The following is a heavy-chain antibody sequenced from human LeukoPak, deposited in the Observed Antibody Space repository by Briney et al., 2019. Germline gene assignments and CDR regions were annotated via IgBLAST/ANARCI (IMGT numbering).Heavy chain of an antibody. J-gene: IGHJ1*01. Sequence: GGSLRLSCAASGFAFRNYDMIWVRQAPGRGVGWVSGITTDGSGAYYADSVKGRFTVSRDNSKNTVFLQMNSLRGEDAAIYYCAKGVLGAGSLLEYFQHWGQGTLVTVSS. CDR3: AKGVLGAGSLLEYFQH. CDR1: GFAFRNYD. D-gene: IGHD3-10*01. V-gene: IGHV3-23*01. CDR2: ITTDGSGA.